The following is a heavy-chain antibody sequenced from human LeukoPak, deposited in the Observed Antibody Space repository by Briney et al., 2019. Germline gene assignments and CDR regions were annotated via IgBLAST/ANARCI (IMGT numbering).Heavy chain of an antibody. V-gene: IGHV4-39*01. CDR1: GGSISSSSYY. CDR2: IYYSGNT. J-gene: IGHJ6*02. D-gene: IGHD3-10*01. Sequence: SETLSLTCTVSGGSISSSSYYWGWIRQPPGKGLEWIGSIYYSGNTYYNPSLNSRVTISVDTSKNQFSLKLSSVTAADTAVYYCAGGPRGWYYYYGMDVWGQGTTVTVSS. CDR3: AGGPRGWYYYYGMDV.